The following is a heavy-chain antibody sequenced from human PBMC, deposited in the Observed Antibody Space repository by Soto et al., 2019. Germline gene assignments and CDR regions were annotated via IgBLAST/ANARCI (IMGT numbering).Heavy chain of an antibody. CDR1: GYSFTSYW. Sequence: GESLKISCKGSGYSFTSYWIGWVRQMPGKGLEWMGIIYPGDSDTRYSPSFQGQVTISADKSISTAYLQWSSLKASDTAMYYCARSLGSGSYSNYYGMDVWGQGTTVTVS. D-gene: IGHD3-10*01. CDR3: ARSLGSGSYSNYYGMDV. V-gene: IGHV5-51*01. CDR2: IYPGDSDT. J-gene: IGHJ6*02.